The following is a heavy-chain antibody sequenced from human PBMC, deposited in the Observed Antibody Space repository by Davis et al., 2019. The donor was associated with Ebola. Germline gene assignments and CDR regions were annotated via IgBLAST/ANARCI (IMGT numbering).Heavy chain of an antibody. D-gene: IGHD1-26*01. V-gene: IGHV4-30-4*01. CDR2: IYYRGST. Sequence: PSETLSLTCTVSGSSISRGDYYWRWFCQPPGKGLEWIGYIYYRGSTYYNPSLKSRVTISVDTSKNQFSLKLSSVTAADTAVYYCARDSWSAFDYWGQGTLVTVSS. CDR3: ARDSWSAFDY. J-gene: IGHJ4*02. CDR1: GSSISRGDYY.